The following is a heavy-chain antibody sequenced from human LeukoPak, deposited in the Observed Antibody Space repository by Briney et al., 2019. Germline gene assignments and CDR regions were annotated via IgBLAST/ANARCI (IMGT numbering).Heavy chain of an antibody. V-gene: IGHV3-30*02. CDR1: GFTFSSYG. J-gene: IGHJ1*01. CDR2: IRYDGSNK. CDR3: ARDSVWSQYFQH. D-gene: IGHD3-16*01. Sequence: GGSLRLSCAASGFTFSSYGMHWVRQAPGKGLEWVTFIRYDGSNKYCADSVKGRFTISRDNSKNTLYLQMNSLRAEDTAVYYCARDSVWSQYFQHWGQGTLVTVSS.